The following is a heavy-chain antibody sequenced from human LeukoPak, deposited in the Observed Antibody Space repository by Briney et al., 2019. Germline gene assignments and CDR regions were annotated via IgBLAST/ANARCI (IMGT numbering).Heavy chain of an antibody. D-gene: IGHD3-22*01. V-gene: IGHV4-39*01. CDR1: GDPFSSSSYY. CDR3: ARLDYYDTSSFDY. CDR2: IYYSGTT. J-gene: IGHJ4*02. Sequence: SETLSLTCTVSGDPFSSSSYYWGWIRQAPGKGPKWIGTIYYSGTTYYNPSLESRVTISVDTSKNQFSLKLSSVTAADTGIYFCARLDYYDTSSFDYWGQGTLVTVST.